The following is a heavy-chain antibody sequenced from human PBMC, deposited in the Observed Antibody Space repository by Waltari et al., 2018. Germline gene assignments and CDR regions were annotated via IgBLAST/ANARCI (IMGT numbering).Heavy chain of an antibody. J-gene: IGHJ2*01. D-gene: IGHD1-1*01. CDR1: GGSISSSSYY. Sequence: QLQLQESSPGLVKPSETLSLTCTVSGGSISSSSYYWGWIRQPPGKGLEWIGSIYYSGSTYYNPSLKSRVTISVDTSKNQFSLKLSSVTAADTAVYYCARGRYRWYFDLWGRGTLVTVSS. CDR3: ARGRYRWYFDL. CDR2: IYYSGST. V-gene: IGHV4-39*07.